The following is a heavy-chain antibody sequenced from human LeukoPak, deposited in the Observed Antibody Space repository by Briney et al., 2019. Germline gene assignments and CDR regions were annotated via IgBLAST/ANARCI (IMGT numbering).Heavy chain of an antibody. CDR1: GGSISSYY. D-gene: IGHD1-1*01. V-gene: IGHV4-4*07. J-gene: IGHJ6*02. Sequence: SETLSLTCNVSGGSISSYYWSWIRQPAGKGLEWIGRTYTSGSTNYNPSLKSRVTMSLDTSKIQFSLKLTSVTAADTAVYYCARGPLGTSLYYYAMDVWGQGTTVTVYS. CDR2: TYTSGST. CDR3: ARGPLGTSLYYYAMDV.